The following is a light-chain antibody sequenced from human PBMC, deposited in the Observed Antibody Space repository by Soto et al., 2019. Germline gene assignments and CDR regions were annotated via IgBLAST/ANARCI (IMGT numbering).Light chain of an antibody. J-gene: IGKJ5*01. V-gene: IGKV1-8*01. Sequence: AIRITQSPSSFSAFKASRVTITFRSSQCISSYLAWYQQKPGKAPKLLIYAASTLQSGVPSRFSGSGSGTDFTLTIGCLQSEDFATYYCQQYYSYPITFGQGTRLEIK. CDR2: AAS. CDR3: QQYYSYPIT. CDR1: QCISSY.